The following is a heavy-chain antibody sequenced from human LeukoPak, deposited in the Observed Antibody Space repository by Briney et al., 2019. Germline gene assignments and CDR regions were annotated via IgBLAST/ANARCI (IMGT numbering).Heavy chain of an antibody. V-gene: IGHV4-59*08. J-gene: IGHJ4*02. CDR2: IFYTGST. D-gene: IGHD3-10*01. Sequence: PSETLSLTCTVSGGSISSYYWSWIRQPPGKGLEWIAQIFYTGSTDYNPSLKSRVTISIDTSKRQFSLRLNSVTAADTAVYYCARHWLDSGTPDRFDYWGQGTLVTVSS. CDR3: ARHWLDSGTPDRFDY. CDR1: GGSISSYY.